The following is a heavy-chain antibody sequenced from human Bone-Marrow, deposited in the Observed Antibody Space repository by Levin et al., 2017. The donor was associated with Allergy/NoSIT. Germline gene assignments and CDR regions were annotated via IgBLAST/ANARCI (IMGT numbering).Heavy chain of an antibody. CDR3: ARVRWATGINWFDP. V-gene: IGHV3-7*01. Sequence: PGGSLRLSCAASGFTFSSYWMSWVRQAPGKGLEWVANIKQDGSEKYYVDSVKGRFTISRDNAKNALYLQMNSLRAEDAAVYYCARVRWATGINWFDPWGQGTLVTVAA. CDR2: IKQDGSEK. D-gene: IGHD4-23*01. J-gene: IGHJ5*02. CDR1: GFTFSSYW.